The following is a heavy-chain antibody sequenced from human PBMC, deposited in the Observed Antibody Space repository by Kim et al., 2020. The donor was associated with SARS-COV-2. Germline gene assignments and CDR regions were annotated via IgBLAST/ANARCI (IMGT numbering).Heavy chain of an antibody. V-gene: IGHV4-59*13. CDR2: IYYSGST. J-gene: IGHJ4*02. CDR1: GGSISSYY. Sequence: SETLSLTCTVSGGSISSYYWSWIRQPPGKGLEWIGYIYYSGSTNYNPSLKSRVTISVDTSKNQFSLKLSSVTAADTAVYYCARDRRALGYCTNGVCYTEGHFDYWGQGTLVTVSS. D-gene: IGHD2-8*01. CDR3: ARDRRALGYCTNGVCYTEGHFDY.